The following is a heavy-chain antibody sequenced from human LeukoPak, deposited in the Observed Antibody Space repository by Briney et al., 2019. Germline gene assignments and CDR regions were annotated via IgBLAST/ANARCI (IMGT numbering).Heavy chain of an antibody. CDR2: IYHIGST. D-gene: IGHD3-10*01. Sequence: SETLSLTCAVSGGSISSSNWWSWVRQPPGKGLEWIGEIYHIGSTNYNPSLKSRVTISVDKSKNQFSLKLSSVTAADTAVYYCTREPRDSYGSANYGFDYWGQGTLVTVSS. J-gene: IGHJ4*02. CDR3: TREPRDSYGSANYGFDY. CDR1: GGSISSSNW. V-gene: IGHV4-4*02.